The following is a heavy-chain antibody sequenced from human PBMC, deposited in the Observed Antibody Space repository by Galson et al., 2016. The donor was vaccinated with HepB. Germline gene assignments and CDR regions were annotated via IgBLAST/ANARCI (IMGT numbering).Heavy chain of an antibody. V-gene: IGHV5-51*01. D-gene: IGHD3-16*01. Sequence: QSGAEVKKPGESLRISCQGSGYSFTSYWIGWIRQVPGKGLEFMGIVYPGDSGVRYSPSFQGQVIISADKSTDTAYLQWSSLKASDTAIYYCARRLRGGYAPWFDPWGQGTLVTVSS. J-gene: IGHJ5*02. CDR3: ARRLRGGYAPWFDP. CDR1: GYSFTSYW. CDR2: VYPGDSGV.